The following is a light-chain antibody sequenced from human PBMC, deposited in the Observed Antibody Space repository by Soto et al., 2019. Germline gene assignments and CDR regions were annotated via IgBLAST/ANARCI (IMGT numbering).Light chain of an antibody. Sequence: DIQMTQSPSSVSASAGDRVTITCRASQDISSWLAWYQQKPGKAPKLLIYAASSLQSGVPSRFSGSGSGTDFTLTISRLQPEDFAVYYCQQYASTRWTFGQGTKVDI. V-gene: IGKV1-12*01. CDR3: QQYASTRWT. CDR2: AAS. J-gene: IGKJ1*01. CDR1: QDISSW.